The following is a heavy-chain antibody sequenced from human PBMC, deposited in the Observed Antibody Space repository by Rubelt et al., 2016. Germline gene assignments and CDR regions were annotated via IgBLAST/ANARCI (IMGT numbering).Heavy chain of an antibody. CDR1: GGSISSSSYY. CDR2: IYYSGST. Sequence: QLQLQESGPGLVKPSETLSLTCTVSGGSISSSSYYWGWIRQPPGKGLEWIGSIYYSGSTYYNPSLRSRVTSSVDTSKNQFSLKRSSVTAADTAVYYCAGVLPAATWYGMDVWGQGTTVTVSS. D-gene: IGHD2-2*01. CDR3: AGVLPAATWYGMDV. J-gene: IGHJ6*02. V-gene: IGHV4-39*07.